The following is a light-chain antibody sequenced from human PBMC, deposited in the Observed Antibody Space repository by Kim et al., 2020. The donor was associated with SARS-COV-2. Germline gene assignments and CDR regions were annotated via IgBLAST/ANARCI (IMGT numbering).Light chain of an antibody. CDR3: QQTSTMPVT. CDR1: EGVSTF. CDR2: SAS. J-gene: IGKJ5*01. Sequence: DIQLTQSPSSLSASVGDRVTITCRASEGVSTFVAWYHQRPGKAPKPLIYSASYLHTGVPSRFSGSGYVTDFSLTIDNVQPEDFGIYYCQQTSTMPVTFGQGTRLEIK. V-gene: IGKV1-39*01.